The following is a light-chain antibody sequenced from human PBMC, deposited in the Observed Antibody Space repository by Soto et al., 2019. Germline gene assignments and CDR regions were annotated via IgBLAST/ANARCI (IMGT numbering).Light chain of an antibody. CDR1: SSNIGPDYD. V-gene: IGLV1-40*01. CDR2: GDS. J-gene: IGLJ1*01. Sequence: QSVLTQPPSVSGAPGQRVTISCTGSSSNIGPDYDVHWYQQLPGTAPKLLIYGDSNRPSGVPDRFSGSRSGTSASLAITGLQAEDEPDYYCKSWDSSLSASVFGSGTKVTVL. CDR3: KSWDSSLSASV.